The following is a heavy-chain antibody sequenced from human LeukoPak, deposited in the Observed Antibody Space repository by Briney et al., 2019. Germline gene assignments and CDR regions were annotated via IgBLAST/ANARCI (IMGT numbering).Heavy chain of an antibody. J-gene: IGHJ4*02. D-gene: IGHD3/OR15-3a*01. CDR2: IIPIFGTA. V-gene: IGHV1-69*05. CDR1: GGTFSSYA. CDR3: ARGRAGYYTFDY. Sequence: ASVKVSCKASGGTFSSYAISWVRQAPGKGLEWMGGIIPIFGTANYAQKFQGRVTITTDESTSTAYMELSSLRSEDTAVYYCARGRAGYYTFDYWGQGTLVTVSS.